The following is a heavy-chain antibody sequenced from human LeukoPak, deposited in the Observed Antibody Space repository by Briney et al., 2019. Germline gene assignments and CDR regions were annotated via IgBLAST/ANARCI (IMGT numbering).Heavy chain of an antibody. V-gene: IGHV3-23*01. CDR1: GFTFGTYD. CDR2: CLDSSCTE. Sequence: GRSLRLPCAASGFTFGTYDMSWVRQPPGKGLEWVSTLACLDSSCTEYYSDSVKGRFSISRDKSRSTLSLQLNSLRVEDTAMYYCLRDSEGSFDSWGQGTLVTVSS. J-gene: IGHJ4*02. D-gene: IGHD3/OR15-3a*01. CDR3: LRDSEGSFDS.